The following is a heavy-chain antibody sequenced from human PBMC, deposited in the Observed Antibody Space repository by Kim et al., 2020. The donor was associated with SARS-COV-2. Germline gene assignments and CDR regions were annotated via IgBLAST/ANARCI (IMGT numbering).Heavy chain of an antibody. Sequence: SVKVSCKASGGTFSSYAISWVRQAPGQGLEWMGGIIPIFGTANYAQKFQGRVTITADESTSTAYMELSSLRSEDTAVYYCAIYSSGGVFYFDYWGQGTLVTVSS. CDR3: AIYSSGGVFYFDY. V-gene: IGHV1-69*13. CDR1: GGTFSSYA. CDR2: IIPIFGTA. D-gene: IGHD6-19*01. J-gene: IGHJ4*02.